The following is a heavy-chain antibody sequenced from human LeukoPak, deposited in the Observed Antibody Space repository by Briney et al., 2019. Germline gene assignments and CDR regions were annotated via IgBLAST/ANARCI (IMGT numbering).Heavy chain of an antibody. Sequence: GGSLRLSCAASGITFRSYGMHWVRQAPGKGLEWVAFIWYDGSNKYYADSVKGRFTISRDNSRNTLFLQMNSLRAEDTAVYYCARDLADSSGYAGLLEDYWGQGTLVTVSS. CDR2: IWYDGSNK. V-gene: IGHV3-33*01. D-gene: IGHD3-22*01. CDR3: ARDLADSSGYAGLLEDY. CDR1: GITFRSYG. J-gene: IGHJ4*02.